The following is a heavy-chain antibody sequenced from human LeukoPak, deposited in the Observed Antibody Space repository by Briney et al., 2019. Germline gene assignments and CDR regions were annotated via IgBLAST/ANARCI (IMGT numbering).Heavy chain of an antibody. CDR3: ARRRDSGSLQHFDY. CDR1: GFTFSSYA. V-gene: IGHV3-21*04. J-gene: IGHJ4*02. CDR2: ISSSSSYI. Sequence: PGGSLRLSCAASGFTFSSYAMSWVRQAPGKGLEWVSFISSSSSYIYYVDSVKGRFIISRDNAKNSLYLQMNSLRAEDTAVYYCARRRDSGSLQHFDYWGQGTLVTVSS. D-gene: IGHD1-26*01.